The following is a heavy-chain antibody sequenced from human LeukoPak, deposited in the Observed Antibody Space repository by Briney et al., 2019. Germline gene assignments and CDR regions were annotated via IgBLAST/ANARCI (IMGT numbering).Heavy chain of an antibody. J-gene: IGHJ4*02. CDR1: GVSVSSGSYY. V-gene: IGHV4-61*01. D-gene: IGHD5-24*01. CDR3: ARIAHPYKMDD. Sequence: PSETLSLTCAVSGVSVSSGSYYWSWLRQPPGKGLEWIGYMYYSGITHYNPSLKSRVTTSFDTSMNQFSPKLSSVTAADTAVYYCARIAHPYKMDDWGQGTLVTVSS. CDR2: MYYSGIT.